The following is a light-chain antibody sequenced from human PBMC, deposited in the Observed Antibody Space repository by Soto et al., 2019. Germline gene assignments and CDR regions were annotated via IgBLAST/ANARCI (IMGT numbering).Light chain of an antibody. CDR2: GAS. V-gene: IGKV3-20*01. CDR3: QQYGSSPRLT. J-gene: IGKJ1*01. CDR1: QSVSSSY. Sequence: EIVLTQSPGTLSLSPGERATLSCRASQSVSSSYLAWYQQKPGQAPRLLIYGASSRATGIPGRFSGSGSGTDFTLTISRLEPEDFAVYYCQQYGSSPRLTFGQGTKVEIK.